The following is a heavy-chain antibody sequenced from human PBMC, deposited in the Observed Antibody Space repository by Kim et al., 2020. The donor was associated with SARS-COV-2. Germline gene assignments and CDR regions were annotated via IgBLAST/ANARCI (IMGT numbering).Heavy chain of an antibody. CDR3: ARVHSSGYSPIDY. V-gene: IGHV3-74*01. D-gene: IGHD3-22*01. Sequence: YAECVTDRCTISREHTKNTLYLQMNSLRAEDTAVYYCARVHSSGYSPIDYWGQGTLVTVSS. J-gene: IGHJ4*02.